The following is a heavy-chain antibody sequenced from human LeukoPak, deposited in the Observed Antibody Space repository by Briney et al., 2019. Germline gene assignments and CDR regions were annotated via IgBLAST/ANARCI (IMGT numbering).Heavy chain of an antibody. D-gene: IGHD2-2*01. CDR2: IYHSGST. V-gene: IGHV4-38-2*01. J-gene: IGHJ4*02. CDR3: ATGYCSSTSCPHGGY. Sequence: SETLSLTCAVSGYSISSGYYWGWTRQPPGKGLEWIGSIYHSGSTYYNPSLKSRVTMSVDTSKNQFSLKLSSVTAADTAVYYCATGYCSSTSCPHGGYWGQGTMVTVSS. CDR1: GYSISSGYY.